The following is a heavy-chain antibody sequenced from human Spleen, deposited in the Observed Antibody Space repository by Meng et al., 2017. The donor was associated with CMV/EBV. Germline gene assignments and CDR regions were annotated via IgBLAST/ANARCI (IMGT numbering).Heavy chain of an antibody. CDR2: IRYDGSNK. Sequence: RYGMHWVRQAPGKGLQWVAFIRYDGSNKYYADSVKGRFTISRDNSKNTLYLQMNSLRAEDTAVYYCAKDLQYYYDSSAYAGAGFDYWGQGTLVTVSS. CDR3: AKDLQYYYDSSAYAGAGFDY. J-gene: IGHJ4*02. D-gene: IGHD3-22*01. V-gene: IGHV3-30*02. CDR1: RYG.